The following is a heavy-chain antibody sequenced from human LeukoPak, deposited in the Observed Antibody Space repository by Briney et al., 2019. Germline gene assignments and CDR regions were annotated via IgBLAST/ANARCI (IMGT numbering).Heavy chain of an antibody. J-gene: IGHJ1*01. CDR2: IIPILGIA. CDR3: AKDSNGDYGVEYFQH. CDR1: GGTFSSYA. V-gene: IGHV1-69*04. Sequence: SVKVSCKASGGTFSSYAISWVRQAPGQGLEWMGRIIPILGIANYAQKFQGRVTITADKSTSTAYMELSSLRSEDTAVYYCAKDSNGDYGVEYFQHWGQGTLVTVSS. D-gene: IGHD4-17*01.